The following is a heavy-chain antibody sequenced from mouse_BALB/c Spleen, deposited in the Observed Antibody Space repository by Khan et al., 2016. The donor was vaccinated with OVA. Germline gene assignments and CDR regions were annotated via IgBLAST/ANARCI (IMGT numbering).Heavy chain of an antibody. D-gene: IGHD2-4*01. J-gene: IGHJ4*01. CDR3: ARDDYFVGDAMDY. CDR2: IYPGNLNT. Sequence: VQLQESGPELVKPGASVRISCKASGYAFTSYYLHWVKQRPGQGLEWIGWIYPGNLNTKYNEKFKYKATLTADTSSNTAFMQLSSLASEDAAVCFCARDDYFVGDAMDYWGQGTSVTVSS. CDR1: GYAFTSYY. V-gene: IGHV1S56*01.